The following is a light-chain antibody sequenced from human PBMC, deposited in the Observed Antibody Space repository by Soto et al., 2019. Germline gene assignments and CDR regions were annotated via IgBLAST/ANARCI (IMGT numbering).Light chain of an antibody. V-gene: IGKV3-20*01. CDR1: QSVSSSY. Sequence: EIVLTQSPGTLSLSPGERATLPCRASQSVSSSYLAWYQQKPGQAPRLLIYGVSSRATGIPDRFSGSGSGTDFTLTISRLEPEDFAVYYCQQYGNSPLTFGGGTKV. CDR3: QQYGNSPLT. J-gene: IGKJ4*01. CDR2: GVS.